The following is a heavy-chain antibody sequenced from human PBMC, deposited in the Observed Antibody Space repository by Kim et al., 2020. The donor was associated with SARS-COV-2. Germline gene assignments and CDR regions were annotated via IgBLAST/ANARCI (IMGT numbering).Heavy chain of an antibody. Sequence: ASVKVSCKASGYSFIYYGIHWVRQAPGQGLEWMGKINTNTENPTYALGFTGRFVFSLDTSVSTAYLQISSLEAEDTAVYYCAREDVWEMWGYLDYWGQGTLVTVSS. CDR2: INTNTENP. CDR1: GYSFIYYG. D-gene: IGHD1-26*01. CDR3: AREDVWEMWGYLDY. V-gene: IGHV7-4-1*02. J-gene: IGHJ4*02.